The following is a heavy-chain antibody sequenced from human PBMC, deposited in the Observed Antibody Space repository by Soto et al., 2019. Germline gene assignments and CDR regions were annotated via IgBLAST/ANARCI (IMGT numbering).Heavy chain of an antibody. D-gene: IGHD3-22*01. CDR1: GFSFSDYF. J-gene: IGHJ4*02. Sequence: ASVKVSCKASGFSFSDYFMHWVRQAPGQGLEWMGWISPYNGKTNYAQNLQGRVSMTTDTSTTTAYMELRILRSDDTAVYYCARPYDSSQSPRFDYWGQGTLVTVSS. V-gene: IGHV1-18*04. CDR3: ARPYDSSQSPRFDY. CDR2: ISPYNGKT.